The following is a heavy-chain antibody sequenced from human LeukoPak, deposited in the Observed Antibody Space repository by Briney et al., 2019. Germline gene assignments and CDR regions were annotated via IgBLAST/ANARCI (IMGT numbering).Heavy chain of an antibody. V-gene: IGHV3-23*01. CDR3: AKSSGYYPTLDY. CDR2: ISGSGGST. D-gene: IGHD3-3*01. Sequence: GGSLRLSCAASGFTFSSDAMSWVRQAPGKGLEWVSAISGSGGSTYYADSGKGRFTISRDNSKNTLYLQMNSLRAEDTAVYYCAKSSGYYPTLDYWGQGTLVTVSS. J-gene: IGHJ4*02. CDR1: GFTFSSDA.